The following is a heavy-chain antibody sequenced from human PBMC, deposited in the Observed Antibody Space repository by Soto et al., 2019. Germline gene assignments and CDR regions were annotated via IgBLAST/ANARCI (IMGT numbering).Heavy chain of an antibody. Sequence: ASVKVSCNASGYAVSFGFSWVRHAPGQGLEWMGWISASDGSSNSAQKFRGRISMTTDTSTNTAYMELLSLTSDDTAVYFCATYYFGSGSYYRFDNWGQGTLVTVSS. CDR3: ATYYFGSGSYYRFDN. CDR1: GYAVSFG. D-gene: IGHD3-10*01. V-gene: IGHV1-18*01. CDR2: ISASDGSS. J-gene: IGHJ4*02.